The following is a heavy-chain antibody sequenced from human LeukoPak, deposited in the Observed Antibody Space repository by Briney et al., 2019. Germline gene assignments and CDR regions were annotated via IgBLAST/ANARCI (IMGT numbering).Heavy chain of an antibody. D-gene: IGHD3-3*01. J-gene: IGHJ4*02. CDR2: IWYDGSNK. CDR1: GFTFSSYG. V-gene: IGHV3-33*01. Sequence: GRSLRLSCAASGFTFSSYGMHWVRQAPGKGLEWVAVIWYDGSNKYYADSVKGRFTISRDNSKNTLYLQMNSLRAEDTAVYYCARDQHDFWSGCSLDYWGQGTLVTVSS. CDR3: ARDQHDFWSGCSLDY.